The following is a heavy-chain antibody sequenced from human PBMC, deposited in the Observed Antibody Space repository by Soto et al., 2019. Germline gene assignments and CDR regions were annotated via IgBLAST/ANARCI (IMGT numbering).Heavy chain of an antibody. CDR2: IYYSGST. CDR3: ARDPAVSTIAAAGTDYYYGMDV. D-gene: IGHD6-13*01. V-gene: IGHV4-31*03. J-gene: IGHJ6*02. Sequence: ASETLSLTCTVSGGSISSGGYYWSWIRQHPGKGLEWIGYIYYSGSTYYNPSLKSRVTISVDTSKNQFSLKLSSVTAADTAVYYCARDPAVSTIAAAGTDYYYGMDVWGQGTTVTSP. CDR1: GGSISSGGYY.